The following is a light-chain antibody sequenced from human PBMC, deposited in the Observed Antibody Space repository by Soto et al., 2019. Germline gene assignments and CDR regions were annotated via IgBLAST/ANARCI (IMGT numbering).Light chain of an antibody. J-gene: IGKJ5*01. V-gene: IGKV3-15*01. CDR2: YAS. CDR1: QSVSNN. CDR3: QQYNNWPPIT. Sequence: EIMMTQSPATLSVSPGERATLSCRASQSVSNNLAWYQQKPGQAPRLLLYYASTRATGIPARFSGSGSGTEFTLTISSLQSEDFALYYRQQYNNWPPITFGQGTRLVIK.